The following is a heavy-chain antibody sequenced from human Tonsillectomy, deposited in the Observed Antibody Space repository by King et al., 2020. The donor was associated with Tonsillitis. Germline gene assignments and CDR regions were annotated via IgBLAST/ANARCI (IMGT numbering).Heavy chain of an antibody. V-gene: IGHV3-49*03. Sequence: VQLVESGGGLVLPGRSLRLSCAASGFTFGDYAMSWFRQAPGKGLEWVGFIRSKASGGTTEYAASVKGRFTILRDDSKSIAYLQMNSLQSEDTAVYYCTKSRGYCSSTSCSPYGLDYWGQGTLVTVSS. CDR3: TKSRGYCSSTSCSPYGLDY. D-gene: IGHD2-2*03. CDR1: GFTFGDYA. CDR2: IRSKASGGTT. J-gene: IGHJ4*02.